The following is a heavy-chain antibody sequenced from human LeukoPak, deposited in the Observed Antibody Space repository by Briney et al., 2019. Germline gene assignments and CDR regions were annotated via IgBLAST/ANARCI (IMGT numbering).Heavy chain of an antibody. CDR3: ARCGYYYYGMDV. V-gene: IGHV4-59*01. Sequence: SSETLSLTCTVSGGSISSYYWSWIRQPPGKGLEWIGYIYYSGGTNYNPSLKSRVTISVDTSKNQFSLKLSSVTAADTAVYYCARCGYYYYGMDVWGQGTTVTVSS. CDR2: IYYSGGT. CDR1: GGSISSYY. J-gene: IGHJ6*02.